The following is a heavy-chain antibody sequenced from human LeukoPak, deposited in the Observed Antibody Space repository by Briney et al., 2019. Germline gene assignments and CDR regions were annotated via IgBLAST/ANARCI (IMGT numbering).Heavy chain of an antibody. V-gene: IGHV4-59*01. CDR3: ARINRSGYRLSYFDY. D-gene: IGHD3-3*01. Sequence: SPSETLSLTCTVSGGSISSYYWSWIRQPPGKGLEWIGYIYYSGSTNYNPSLKSRVTISADTSTNQFSLKLSSVTAADTAVYYCARINRSGYRLSYFDYWGQGTLVTVSS. CDR1: GGSISSYY. CDR2: IYYSGST. J-gene: IGHJ4*02.